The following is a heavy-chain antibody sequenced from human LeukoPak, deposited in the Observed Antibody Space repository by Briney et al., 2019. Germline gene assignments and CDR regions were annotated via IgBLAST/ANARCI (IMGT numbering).Heavy chain of an antibody. CDR2: INPKTGGT. CDR1: GYIFTNYY. J-gene: IGHJ4*02. D-gene: IGHD1-26*01. Sequence: ASVKVSCKTSGYIFTNYYMQWVRQAPGRGLEWMGWINPKTGGTNYAQKFQGRVTLTRDTSISTAYLELSRLTSDDTAVYYCAPSGTYFDYWGQGTLVTVSS. V-gene: IGHV1-2*02. CDR3: APSGTYFDY.